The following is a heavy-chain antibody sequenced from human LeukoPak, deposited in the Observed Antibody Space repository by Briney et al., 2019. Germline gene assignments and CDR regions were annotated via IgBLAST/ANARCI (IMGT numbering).Heavy chain of an antibody. J-gene: IGHJ3*02. CDR1: GFSVSSVYY. CDR3: AKSNGYGLVDI. Sequence: SETLSLTCTVSGFSVSSVYYWGWIRQPPGKGLEWIGNIFYSGSTYYSPSLRSRVTISLDTSRNQFSLKLNSVTAADTAVYYCAKSNGYGLVDIWGQGTMVTVSS. V-gene: IGHV4-38-2*02. D-gene: IGHD3-10*01. CDR2: IFYSGST.